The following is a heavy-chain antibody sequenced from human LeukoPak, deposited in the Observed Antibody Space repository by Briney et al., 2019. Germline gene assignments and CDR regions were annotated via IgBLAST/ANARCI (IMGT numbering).Heavy chain of an antibody. CDR3: ARDSRLASRTGTFDS. D-gene: IGHD1-7*01. Sequence: SQTLSLTCSISGGSFSWGGSYWSWIRQPPGKGLEWLGYIFHNGDTYYNSSLKSRVSLSVDKANKKFSLRLTSVTAADTAVSFCARDSRLASRTGTFDSWGQGTLVIVSS. CDR2: IFHNGDT. CDR1: GGSFSWGGSY. V-gene: IGHV4-30-2*01. J-gene: IGHJ4*02.